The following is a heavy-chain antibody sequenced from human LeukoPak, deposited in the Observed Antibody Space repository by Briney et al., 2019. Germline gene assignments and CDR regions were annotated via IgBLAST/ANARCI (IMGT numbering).Heavy chain of an antibody. D-gene: IGHD3-16*01. V-gene: IGHV4-34*01. CDR3: ARHGYSLLGGALIYLGDHDAIDF. J-gene: IGHJ3*01. Sequence: ASETLSLTCAVYGGSFSGFYWNWIRQSPEKGLEWIGEINHNGRTNYNPSLQSRVTLSVDTSKNQFSLTLNSVTAADTAVYYCARHGYSLLGGALIYLGDHDAIDFWGQGTMVTVSS. CDR1: GGSFSGFY. CDR2: INHNGRT.